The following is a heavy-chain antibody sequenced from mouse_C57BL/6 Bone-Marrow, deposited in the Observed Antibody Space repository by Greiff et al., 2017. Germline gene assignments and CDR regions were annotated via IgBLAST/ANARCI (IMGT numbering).Heavy chain of an antibody. V-gene: IGHV7-1*01. CDR1: GFTFSDFY. CDR3: ARDDYDGGDYAMDY. Sequence: EVQGVESGGGLVQSGRSLRLSCATSGFTFSDFYMEWVRQAPGKGLEWIAASRNKANDYTTAYSASVKGRFIVSRDTSQSILYLQMNALRAEDTAIYYCARDDYDGGDYAMDYWGQGTSVTVSS. J-gene: IGHJ4*01. D-gene: IGHD2-4*01. CDR2: SRNKANDYTT.